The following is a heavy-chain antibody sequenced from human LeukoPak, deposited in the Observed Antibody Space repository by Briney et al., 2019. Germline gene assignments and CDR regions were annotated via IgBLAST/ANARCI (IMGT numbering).Heavy chain of an antibody. Sequence: SETLSLSCTVSGGSISSSSYYWGWIRQPPGKGLEWIGSIYYSGSTYYNPSLKSRVTISVDTSKNQFSLKLSSVTAADTAVYYCARAYGLYCSGGSCYSFDYWGQGTLVTVSS. CDR2: IYYSGST. CDR1: GGSISSSSYY. CDR3: ARAYGLYCSGGSCYSFDY. J-gene: IGHJ4*02. V-gene: IGHV4-39*07. D-gene: IGHD2-15*01.